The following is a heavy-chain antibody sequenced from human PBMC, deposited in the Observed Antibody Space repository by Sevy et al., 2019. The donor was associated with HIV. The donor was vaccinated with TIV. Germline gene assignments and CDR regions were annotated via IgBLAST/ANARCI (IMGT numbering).Heavy chain of an antibody. V-gene: IGHV1-24*01. Sequence: ASVKVSCKVSGYSLTELSMYWVRQAPGKGLEWMVGFDAEDGETIYAQKFQGRVTMTEDTSTDTAYMELSSLRSDDTAVDYCTTDVGYCTGGTCSDYWGQGTLVTVSS. D-gene: IGHD2-8*02. CDR1: GYSLTELS. J-gene: IGHJ4*02. CDR3: TTDVGYCTGGTCSDY. CDR2: FDAEDGET.